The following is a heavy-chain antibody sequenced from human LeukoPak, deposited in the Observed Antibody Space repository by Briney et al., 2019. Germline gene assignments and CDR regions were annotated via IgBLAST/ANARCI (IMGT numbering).Heavy chain of an antibody. D-gene: IGHD6-13*01. CDR1: GGSFSGYY. Sequence: SETLSLTCAVYGGSFSGYYWSWTRQPPGKGLEGIGEINHSGSTNYNPSLKSRVTISVDTSKNQSSLKLSSVTAADTAVYYCARGVYIAAGQYGYWGQETLVTVSS. CDR2: INHSGST. V-gene: IGHV4-34*01. J-gene: IGHJ4*02. CDR3: ARGVYIAAGQYGY.